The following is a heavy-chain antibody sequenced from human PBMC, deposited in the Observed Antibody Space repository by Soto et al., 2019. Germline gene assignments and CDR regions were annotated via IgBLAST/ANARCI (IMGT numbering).Heavy chain of an antibody. CDR2: IYHSGST. V-gene: IGHV4-30-2*01. CDR1: GGSISSGGYS. CDR3: ARASSQKSKSNYYYYGMDV. Sequence: SETLSLTCAVSGGSISSGGYSWSWIRQPPGKGLEWIGYIYHSGSTYYNPSLKSRVTISVDRSKNQFSLKLSSVTAADTAVYYCARASSQKSKSNYYYYGMDVWGQGTTVTVSS. J-gene: IGHJ6*02.